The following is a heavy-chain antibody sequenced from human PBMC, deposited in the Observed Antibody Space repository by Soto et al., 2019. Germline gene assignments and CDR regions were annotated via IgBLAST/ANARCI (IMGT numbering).Heavy chain of an antibody. J-gene: IGHJ3*02. CDR2: T. V-gene: IGHV3-11*05. Sequence: QVQLLESGGGSVKPGGSLRLTCVASGFTFSDYYMSWIRQAPGKGLEWVSDTNYADSVKGRFTISRDNAKNSLYLQMNSLRDEDTAVYYCARDLRYGAFDIWGQGTMVTVSS. CDR3: ARDLRYGAFDI. D-gene: IGHD5-18*01. CDR1: GFTFSDYY.